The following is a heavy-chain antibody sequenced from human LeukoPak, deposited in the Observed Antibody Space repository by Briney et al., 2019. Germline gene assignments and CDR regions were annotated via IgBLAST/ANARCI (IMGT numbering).Heavy chain of an antibody. CDR1: GFTFSSYS. CDR3: AELGITMIGGV. CDR2: ISSSSSYI. J-gene: IGHJ6*04. Sequence: PGGSLRLSCAASGFTFSSYSLNWVRQAPGKGLEWVSSISSSSSYIYYADSVKGRFTISRDNAKNSLFLQMNSLRAEDTAVYYCAELGITMIGGVWGKGTTVTISS. V-gene: IGHV3-21*01. D-gene: IGHD3-10*02.